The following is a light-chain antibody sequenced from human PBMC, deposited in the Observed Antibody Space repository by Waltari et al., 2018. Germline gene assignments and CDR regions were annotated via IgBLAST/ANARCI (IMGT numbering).Light chain of an antibody. CDR3: QVWDTTNDHVV. V-gene: IGLV3-21*02. CDR2: DDS. J-gene: IGLJ2*01. CDR1: NVGSET. Sequence: SYVLTQPPSVSVAPGQTASITCGGNNVGSETVPWYQRETGQAPVLVVYDDSDQPSGIPERFSGSKSGSMATLTISRVEAGDEADYYCQVWDTTNDHVVFGGGTKLTVL.